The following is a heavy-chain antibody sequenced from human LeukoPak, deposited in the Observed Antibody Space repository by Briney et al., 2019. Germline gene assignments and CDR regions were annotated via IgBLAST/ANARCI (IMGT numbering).Heavy chain of an antibody. CDR2: ISSSSSYI. D-gene: IGHD2-21*02. CDR1: GFTFSSYT. V-gene: IGHV3-21*01. CDR3: ASAVVVTAGRAFDI. Sequence: GGSLGLSCAASGFTFSSYTMNWVRQAPGKGLEWVSSISSSSSYIYYADSVKGRFTISRDNAKNSLYLQMNSLRAEDTAVYYCASAVVVTAGRAFDIWGQGTMVTVSS. J-gene: IGHJ3*02.